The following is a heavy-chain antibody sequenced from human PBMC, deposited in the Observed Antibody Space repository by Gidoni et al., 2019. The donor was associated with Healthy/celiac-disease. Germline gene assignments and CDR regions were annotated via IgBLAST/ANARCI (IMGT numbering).Heavy chain of an antibody. J-gene: IGHJ4*02. D-gene: IGHD6-19*01. CDR3: ARGGNIGVVPATYSSGWHLHY. CDR1: GYTFTSYG. Sequence: QVQLVQSGAEVKKPGASVKVSCKASGYTFTSYGISWVRQAPGQGLEWMGWISAYNGNTNYAQKLQGRVTMTTDTSTSTAYMELRSLRSDDTAVYYCARGGNIGVVPATYSSGWHLHYWGQGTLVTVSS. V-gene: IGHV1-18*01. CDR2: ISAYNGNT.